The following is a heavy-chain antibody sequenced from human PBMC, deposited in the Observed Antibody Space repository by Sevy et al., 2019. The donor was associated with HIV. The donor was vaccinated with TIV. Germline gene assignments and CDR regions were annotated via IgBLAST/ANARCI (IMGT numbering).Heavy chain of an antibody. V-gene: IGHV3-74*01. J-gene: IGHJ6*02. Sequence: GGSLRLSCAASGFTFSDYWMHWVRQVPGKGLVWVSRINSDGSDVIYADSVRGRFTMSRDNAKNTLFLQMNSLRAEDTAIYYCARGDIWLLLLYCYYALDVWGQGTTVTVSS. CDR1: GFTFSDYW. D-gene: IGHD2-21*01. CDR3: ARGDIWLLLLYCYYALDV. CDR2: INSDGSDV.